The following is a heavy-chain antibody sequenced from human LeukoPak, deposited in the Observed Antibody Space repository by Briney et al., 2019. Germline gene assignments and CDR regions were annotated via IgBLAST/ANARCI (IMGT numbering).Heavy chain of an antibody. CDR2: ISGDGGST. J-gene: IGHJ4*02. CDR1: GFTFDDYA. D-gene: IGHD5-18*01. CDR3: AKDGIGGCSYGWTDY. Sequence: GGSLRLSCAASGFTFDDYAMHWVRQAPGKGLEWVSLISGDGGSTYYADSVKGRFTISRDNSKNSLYLQMNSLRTEDTALYYCAKDGIGGCSYGWTDYWGQGTLVTVSS. V-gene: IGHV3-43*02.